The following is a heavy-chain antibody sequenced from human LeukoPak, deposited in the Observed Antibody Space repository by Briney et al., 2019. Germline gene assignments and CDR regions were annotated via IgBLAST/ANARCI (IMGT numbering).Heavy chain of an antibody. Sequence: SETLSLICAVYGGSFSGYYWSWIRQPPGKGLEWIGEINHSGSTNYNPSLRSRVAISVDTSKNQFSLKLSSVTAADTAVYYCASTSSGSTARNWFDPWGQGTLVTVSS. V-gene: IGHV4-34*01. CDR1: GGSFSGYY. D-gene: IGHD1-26*01. CDR3: ASTSSGSTARNWFDP. CDR2: INHSGST. J-gene: IGHJ5*02.